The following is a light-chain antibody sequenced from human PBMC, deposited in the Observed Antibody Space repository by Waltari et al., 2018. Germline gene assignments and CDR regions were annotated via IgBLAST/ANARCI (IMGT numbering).Light chain of an antibody. CDR2: GAS. J-gene: IGKJ5*01. CDR3: QQYRT. V-gene: IGKV3-15*01. CDR1: QSVSSN. Sequence: EIVMTQSPATLSVSPGERATPSCRASQSVSSNLPWCQQKPGQAPRLLISGASTRATGIPARFSGSGSGTEFTLTISSLQSEDFAVYYCQQYRTFGQGTRLEIK.